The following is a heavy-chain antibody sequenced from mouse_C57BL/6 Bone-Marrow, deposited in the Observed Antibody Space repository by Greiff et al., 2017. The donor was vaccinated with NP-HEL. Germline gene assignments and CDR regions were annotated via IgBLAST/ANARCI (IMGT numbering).Heavy chain of an antibody. CDR3: AREPLYYYGSSWGFAY. Sequence: LQESGPGLVQPSQSLSITCTVSGFSLTSYGVHWVRQSPGKGLEWLGVIWSGGSTDYNAAFISRLSISKDNSKSQVFFKMNSLQADDTAIYYCAREPLYYYGSSWGFAYWGQGTLVTVSA. J-gene: IGHJ3*01. CDR2: IWSGGST. CDR1: GFSLTSYG. V-gene: IGHV2-2*01. D-gene: IGHD1-1*01.